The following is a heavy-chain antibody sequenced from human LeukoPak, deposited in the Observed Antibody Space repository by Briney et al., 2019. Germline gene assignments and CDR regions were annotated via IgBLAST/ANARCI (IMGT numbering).Heavy chain of an antibody. CDR2: IYHSGST. J-gene: IGHJ2*01. Sequence: PSQTLSLTCAVSGGSISGGGYSWSWIRQPPGKGLEWIGYIYHSGSTYYNPSLKSRVTISVDRSKNQFSLKLSSVTAADTAVYYCARVRSYGYFDLWGRGTLVTVSS. V-gene: IGHV4-30-2*01. CDR1: GGSISGGGYS. CDR3: ARVRSYGYFDL.